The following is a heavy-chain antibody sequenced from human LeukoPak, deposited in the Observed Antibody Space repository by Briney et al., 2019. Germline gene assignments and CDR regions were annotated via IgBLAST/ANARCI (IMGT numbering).Heavy chain of an antibody. CDR1: GGTFSSYA. D-gene: IGHD3-10*01. Sequence: ASVKVSCKASGGTFSSYAISWVRQAPGQGLEWMGRIIPIFGTANYAQKFQGRVTITTDESTSTAYMELSSLRSEDTAAYYCARGGYYGSGSLMVNWFDPWGQGTLVTVSS. V-gene: IGHV1-69*05. CDR3: ARGGYYGSGSLMVNWFDP. J-gene: IGHJ5*02. CDR2: IIPIFGTA.